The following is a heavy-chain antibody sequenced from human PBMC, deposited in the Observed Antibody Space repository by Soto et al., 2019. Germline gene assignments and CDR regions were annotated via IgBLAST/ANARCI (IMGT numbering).Heavy chain of an antibody. Sequence: GGSLRLSCAASGFSVRNIFMSWVRQAPGKGLEWVSTMSSDGNTYYAESVKGRLTISRDSSKNTLWLQMNSLRVDDTAVYYCARDHAFGGYDYRGQGTLVTVS. J-gene: IGHJ4*02. CDR3: ARDHAFGGYDY. V-gene: IGHV3-53*01. CDR1: GFSVRNIF. CDR2: MSSDGNT. D-gene: IGHD5-12*01.